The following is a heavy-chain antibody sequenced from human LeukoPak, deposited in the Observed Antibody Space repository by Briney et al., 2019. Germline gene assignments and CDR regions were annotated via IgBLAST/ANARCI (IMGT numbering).Heavy chain of an antibody. V-gene: IGHV1-2*02. D-gene: IGHD3-10*01. CDR1: GCTFTGYY. CDR2: INPNNGGT. Sequence: ASVKVSCKASGCTFTGYYIHWVRQAPGQGLEWMGWINPNNGGTNYAQKFQGRVTMTRDTSISTAYMELSSLRSDDTAVYYCARSGAYGSGSYLSYWGQGTLVTVSS. CDR3: ARSGAYGSGSYLSY. J-gene: IGHJ4*02.